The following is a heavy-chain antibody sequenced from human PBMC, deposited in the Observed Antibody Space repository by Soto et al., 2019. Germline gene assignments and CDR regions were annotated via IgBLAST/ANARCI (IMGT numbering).Heavy chain of an antibody. J-gene: IGHJ4*02. Sequence: VQVMESGGGVVQPGGSLRLLCYTSGFSLSSHDSNWVRQVPGRGLEWVASISREATGSRISYADSVKGRFTMSRDGIQKALVLQMTNLRAEDTAVYFCARGRYFDGGDYWVANLAFDYWGQGTLVTVSS. CDR2: ISREATGSRI. CDR1: GFSLSSHD. D-gene: IGHD3-22*01. CDR3: ARGRYFDGGDYWVANLAFDY. V-gene: IGHV3-48*03.